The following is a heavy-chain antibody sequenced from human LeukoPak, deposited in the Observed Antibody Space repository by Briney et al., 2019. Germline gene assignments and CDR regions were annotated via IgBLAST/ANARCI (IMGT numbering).Heavy chain of an antibody. CDR2: ISSSSSYI. J-gene: IGHJ6*02. Sequence: SGFTFSSYXMNXVRQAPGKGLEWVSSISSSSSYIYYADSVKGRFTISRDNAKNSLYLQMNSLRAEDTAVYYCAREWLPAASLDVWGQGTTVTVSS. CDR1: GFTFSSYX. V-gene: IGHV3-21*01. D-gene: IGHD2-2*01. CDR3: AREWLPAASLDV.